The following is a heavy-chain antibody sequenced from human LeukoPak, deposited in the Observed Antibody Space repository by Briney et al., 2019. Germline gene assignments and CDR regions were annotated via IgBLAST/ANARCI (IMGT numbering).Heavy chain of an antibody. V-gene: IGHV3-30*18. J-gene: IGHJ4*02. D-gene: IGHD3-10*01. Sequence: TGGSLRLSCAASGFTFSSYGMHWVRQAPGKGLEWVAVISYDGSNKYYADSVKGRFTISRDNSKNTLYLQMNSLRAEDTAVYYCAKSLWFGELFPRAHFDYWGQGTLVTVSS. CDR1: GFTFSSYG. CDR2: ISYDGSNK. CDR3: AKSLWFGELFPRAHFDY.